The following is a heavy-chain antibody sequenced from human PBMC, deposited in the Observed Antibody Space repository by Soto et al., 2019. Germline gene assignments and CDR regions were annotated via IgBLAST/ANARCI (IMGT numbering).Heavy chain of an antibody. V-gene: IGHV3-9*01. J-gene: IGHJ4*02. CDR1: GFTFDDYA. CDR2: ISWNSGSI. Sequence: GGSLRLSCAASGFTFDDYAMHWVRQAPGKGLEWVSGISWNSGSIGYADSVKGRFTISRDNAKNSLYLQMNSLRAEDTALYYRAKLSGYGYEDYWGQGTLVTVSS. D-gene: IGHD5-18*01. CDR3: AKLSGYGYEDY.